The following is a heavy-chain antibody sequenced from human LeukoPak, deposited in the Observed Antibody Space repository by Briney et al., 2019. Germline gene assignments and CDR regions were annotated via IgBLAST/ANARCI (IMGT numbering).Heavy chain of an antibody. CDR3: ARYREGQDWDN. J-gene: IGHJ4*02. V-gene: IGHV3-33*01. CDR1: GFTFSRYE. CDR2: IWYDGSNK. Sequence: AGSLRLSCAASGFTFSRYEMHWVRQAPGKGLEWVAAIWYDGSNKDYADSVKGRSTISRATSKNTVYLQMNSLTAEETALYYGARYREGQDWDNWGQGTLAIVSS. D-gene: IGHD5-24*01.